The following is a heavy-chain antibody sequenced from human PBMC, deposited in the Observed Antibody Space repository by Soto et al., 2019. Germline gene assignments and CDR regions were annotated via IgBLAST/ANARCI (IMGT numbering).Heavy chain of an antibody. CDR1: GFTFISSF. D-gene: IGHD6-19*01. Sequence: EVQLVESGGGLVQPGGSLRLSYVASGFTFISSFMGWVRQAPGKGLEWVANINQDGGVTYYVDSVEGRFTISRDNDKDSVYLQMNSLRAEDTAVYYCARYFRGSGRYFFDYWGQGTLVTVSS. V-gene: IGHV3-7*03. CDR3: ARYFRGSGRYFFDY. J-gene: IGHJ4*02. CDR2: INQDGGVT.